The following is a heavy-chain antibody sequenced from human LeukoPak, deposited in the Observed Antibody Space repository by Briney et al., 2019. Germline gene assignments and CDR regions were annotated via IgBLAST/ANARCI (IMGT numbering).Heavy chain of an antibody. CDR3: ARAGWGTISSSSSYFDY. CDR1: GGSIRGYY. CDR2: IYYSGDT. D-gene: IGHD6-6*01. V-gene: IGHV4-59*12. Sequence: KTSETLSLTCTVSGGSIRGYYWSWIRQPPGKGLEWIGYIYYSGDTYYNPSLPSLKSRVTISVDRSRNQFSLKLNSVTAADTAVYYCARAGWGTISSSSSYFDYWGQGTLVTVSS. J-gene: IGHJ4*02.